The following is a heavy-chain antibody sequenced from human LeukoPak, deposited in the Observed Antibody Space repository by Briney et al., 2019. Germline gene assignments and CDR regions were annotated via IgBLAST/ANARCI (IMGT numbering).Heavy chain of an antibody. J-gene: IGHJ6*04. CDR3: AREKYQLLWGNYYYYGMDV. V-gene: IGHV4-59*01. D-gene: IGHD2-2*01. Sequence: SETLSLTCTVSGGSISSYYWSWIRQPPGKGLEWIGYNYYSGSTNYNPSLKSRVTISADTSKNQFSLKLSSVTAADTAVYYCAREKYQLLWGNYYYYGMDVWGKGTTVTVSS. CDR2: NYYSGST. CDR1: GGSISSYY.